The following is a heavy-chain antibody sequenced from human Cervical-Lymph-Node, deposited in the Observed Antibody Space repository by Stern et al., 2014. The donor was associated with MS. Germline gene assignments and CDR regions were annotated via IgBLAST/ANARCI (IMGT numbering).Heavy chain of an antibody. D-gene: IGHD6-6*01. V-gene: IGHV2-5*02. CDR2: IYWDDDK. J-gene: IGHJ4*02. CDR1: GFSLTSRGVG. Sequence: QVTLRESGPTLVRPTQTLTLTCTFSGFSLTSRGVGVAWIRQPPGKALEWLALIYWDDDKLYSPSLQSSLSITKDTAKNQEVLTLTNVDPVDTATYYCAHRPLSLAAVYFDYWGQGALVTVSS. CDR3: AHRPLSLAAVYFDY.